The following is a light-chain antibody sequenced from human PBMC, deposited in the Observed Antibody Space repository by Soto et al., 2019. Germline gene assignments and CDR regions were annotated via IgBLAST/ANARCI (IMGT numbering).Light chain of an antibody. V-gene: IGKV3D-15*01. CDR3: QQYNNWPLT. Sequence: IVLTQSPATLSVSPGERATLSGRARQSVSSNLAWHQQSPGQAPRLLIYGAFTRATSVPARFSGGGSGTEFTLTTTGLQSEDFAVSWCQQYNNWPLTFGQGTRLEIK. CDR1: QSVSSN. CDR2: GAF. J-gene: IGKJ5*01.